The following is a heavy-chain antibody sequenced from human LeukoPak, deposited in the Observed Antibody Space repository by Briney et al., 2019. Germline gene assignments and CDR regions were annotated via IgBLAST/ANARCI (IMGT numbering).Heavy chain of an antibody. D-gene: IGHD4-17*01. CDR2: MSRAGYS. Sequence: SGTLSLTCDVSDDDIRMYNWWSWVRQSPGKGLEWIGEMSRAGYSNFNPSLRSRATISIDTSGSAVSLTLRSVTAADAAVYFCATRNADSFYFDYWGRGTLVTVSS. CDR1: DDDIRMYNW. CDR3: ATRNADSFYFDY. V-gene: IGHV4-4*02. J-gene: IGHJ4*02.